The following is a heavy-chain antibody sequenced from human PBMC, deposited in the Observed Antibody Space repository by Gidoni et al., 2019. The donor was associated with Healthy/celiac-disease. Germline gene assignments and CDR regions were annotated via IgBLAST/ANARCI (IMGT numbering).Heavy chain of an antibody. V-gene: IGHV3-23*01. Sequence: EVQLLESGGGLVQPGGSLRLSCAASGFTFSSYALSWVRQAPGKGLEWVSAISGSGGSTYYADSVKGRFTISRDNSKNTLYLQMNSLRAEDTAVYYCAKDLNTYYDYVWGSYRIGSLDYWGQGTLVTVSS. J-gene: IGHJ4*02. CDR3: AKDLNTYYDYVWGSYRIGSLDY. CDR2: ISGSGGST. CDR1: GFTFSSYA. D-gene: IGHD3-16*02.